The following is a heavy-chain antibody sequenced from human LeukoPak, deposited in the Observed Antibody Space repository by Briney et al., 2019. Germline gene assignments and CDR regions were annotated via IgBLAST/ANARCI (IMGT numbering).Heavy chain of an antibody. V-gene: IGHV1-8*01. CDR3: ARQQLVPYNWFDP. CDR2: MNPNSGDT. J-gene: IGHJ5*02. D-gene: IGHD6-13*01. Sequence: ASVKVSCTASGYTFTSYDINWVRQATGQGLECMGWMNPNSGDTGYAETFQGRVTVTRNTSISTAYMELSSLRSEDTAVYYCARQQLVPYNWFDPWGQGTLVTVSS. CDR1: GYTFTSYD.